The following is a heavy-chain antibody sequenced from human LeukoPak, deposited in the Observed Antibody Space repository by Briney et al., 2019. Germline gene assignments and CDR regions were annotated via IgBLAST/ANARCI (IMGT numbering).Heavy chain of an antibody. CDR3: AKDQGYYYDSSGYPDY. CDR1: GFTFSSYA. D-gene: IGHD3-22*01. J-gene: IGHJ4*02. Sequence: GGSLRLSCAASGFTFSSYAMSWVRQAPGKGLEWVSAISGSGGSTYYADSVKGRFTISRDNSKNTLYPQMNSLRAEDTAVYYCAKDQGYYYDSSGYPDYWGQGTLVTVSS. CDR2: ISGSGGST. V-gene: IGHV3-23*01.